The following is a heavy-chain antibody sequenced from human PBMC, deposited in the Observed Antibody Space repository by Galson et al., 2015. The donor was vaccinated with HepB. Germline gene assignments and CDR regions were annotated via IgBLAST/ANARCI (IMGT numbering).Heavy chain of an antibody. Sequence: SLRLSCAASGFTFISYSMNWVRQAPGKGLEWVSSISSSSSYIYYADSVKGRFTISRDNAKNSLYLQMSSLRAEDTAVYYCARERSSSWYANWFDPWGQGTLVTVSS. V-gene: IGHV3-21*01. CDR3: ARERSSSWYANWFDP. CDR1: GFTFISYS. CDR2: ISSSSSYI. J-gene: IGHJ5*02. D-gene: IGHD6-13*01.